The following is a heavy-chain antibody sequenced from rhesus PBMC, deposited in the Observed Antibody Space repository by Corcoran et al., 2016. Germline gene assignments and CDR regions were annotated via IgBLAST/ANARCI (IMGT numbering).Heavy chain of an antibody. V-gene: IGHV1S2*01. CDR2: INPYNGNT. Sequence: QVQLVQSGAEVKKPGSSVKVSCKASGYTLTDYFMHWVRQAPRQGLEWMGWINPYNGNTKYEQKFQGRFTMTSYTSTTTAYMELSSLRSGDTAVYYCARDPSITMIVVITQKWYFDLWGPGTPVTISS. J-gene: IGHJ2*01. D-gene: IGHD3-28*01. CDR3: ARDPSITMIVVITQKWYFDL. CDR1: GYTLTDYF.